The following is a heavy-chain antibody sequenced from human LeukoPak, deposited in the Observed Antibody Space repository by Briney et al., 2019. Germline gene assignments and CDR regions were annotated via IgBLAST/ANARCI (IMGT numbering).Heavy chain of an antibody. CDR1: GITVSSNY. D-gene: IGHD5-18*01. Sequence: PGGSLRLSCAATGITVSSNYMNWVRQAPGKGLEWVSVIYSGGSTYYGNSVKGRFTISRDNRRNTLNLQMNNLRADDTAVYYCARDLRNTALRPAYYYGMDVWGQGTTVTVSS. J-gene: IGHJ6*02. CDR3: ARDLRNTALRPAYYYGMDV. V-gene: IGHV3-53*01. CDR2: IYSGGST.